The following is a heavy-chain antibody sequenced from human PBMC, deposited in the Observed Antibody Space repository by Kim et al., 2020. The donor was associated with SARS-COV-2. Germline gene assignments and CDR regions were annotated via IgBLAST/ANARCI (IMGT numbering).Heavy chain of an antibody. J-gene: IGHJ3*02. D-gene: IGHD6-13*01. Sequence: ASVKVSCKASGYTFTSYAMNWVRQAPGQGLEWMGWINTNTGNPTYAQGFTGRFVFSLDTSVSTAYLQISSLKAEDTAVYYCARALPIAAAASLQTYAFDIWGQGTMVTVSS. CDR1: GYTFTSYA. V-gene: IGHV7-4-1*02. CDR3: ARALPIAAAASLQTYAFDI. CDR2: INTNTGNP.